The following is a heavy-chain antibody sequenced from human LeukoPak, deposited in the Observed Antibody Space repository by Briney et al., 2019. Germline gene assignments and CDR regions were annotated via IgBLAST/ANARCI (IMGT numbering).Heavy chain of an antibody. D-gene: IGHD6-6*01. CDR1: GVSISSYY. CDR2: IYYSGDS. J-gene: IGHJ4*02. CDR3: ARRARSSDY. Sequence: SETLSLTCTVSGVSISSYYWSWIRQPPGKGLEWIGYIYYSGDSSSHPSLKSRVTISVDTSKKQFSLNLTSATAADTAVYYCARRARSSDYWGQGTLVTVSS. V-gene: IGHV4-59*01.